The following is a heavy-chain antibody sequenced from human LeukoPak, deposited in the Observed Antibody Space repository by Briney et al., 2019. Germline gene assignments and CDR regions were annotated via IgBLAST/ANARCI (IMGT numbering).Heavy chain of an antibody. D-gene: IGHD2-15*01. CDR1: GFTFSSYS. CDR3: ARFYCSGGSCYELNY. V-gene: IGHV3-21*01. Sequence: GGSLRLSCAASGFTFSSYSMNWVRQAPGKGLEWVSSISSSSSYIYYADSVEGRFTISRDNAKNSLYLQMNSLRAEDTAVYYCARFYCSGGSCYELNYWGQGTLVTVSS. CDR2: ISSSSSYI. J-gene: IGHJ4*02.